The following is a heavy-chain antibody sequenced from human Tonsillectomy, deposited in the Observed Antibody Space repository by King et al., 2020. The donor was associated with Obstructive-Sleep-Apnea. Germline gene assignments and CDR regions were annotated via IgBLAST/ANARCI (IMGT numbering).Heavy chain of an antibody. J-gene: IGHJ4*02. D-gene: IGHD3-9*01. CDR3: AGEYHDSLTGYGGDADY. V-gene: IGHV3-21*01. Sequence: VQLVESGGGLVKPGGSLRLSCAASGFTFSRYTMNWVRQAPGKGLEWVSSISSSGTYIHYADSVKGRFTISRENAENSLYLQMKSLRAEDTAVYYCAGEYHDSLTGYGGDADYWGQGTLVTGSS. CDR2: ISSSGTYI. CDR1: GFTFSRYT.